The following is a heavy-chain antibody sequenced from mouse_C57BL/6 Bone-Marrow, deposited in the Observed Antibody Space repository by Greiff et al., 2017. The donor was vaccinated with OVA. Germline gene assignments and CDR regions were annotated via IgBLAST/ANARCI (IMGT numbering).Heavy chain of an antibody. J-gene: IGHJ3*01. D-gene: IGHD2-5*01. CDR2: ISDGGSYT. CDR3: ARPYYSIFAY. V-gene: IGHV5-4*03. Sequence: EVKLVESGGGLVKPGGSLKLSCAASGFTFSSSAMSWVRQTPEKRLEWVATISDGGSYTYYPDNVKGRFTISRDNAKNNLYLQMSHLKSEDTAMYYCARPYYSIFAYWGQGTLVTVSA. CDR1: GFTFSSSA.